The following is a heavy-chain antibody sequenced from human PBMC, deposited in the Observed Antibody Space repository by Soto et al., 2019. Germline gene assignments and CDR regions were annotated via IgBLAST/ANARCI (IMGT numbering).Heavy chain of an antibody. J-gene: IGHJ5*02. V-gene: IGHV1-18*01. CDR3: ARVDYDFWSGYYKSRHDWFDP. D-gene: IGHD3-3*01. CDR1: GYTFTSYG. CDR2: ISAYNGNT. Sequence: GASVKVSCKASGYTFTSYGISWVRQAPGQGLEWMGWISAYNGNTNYAQKLQGRVTMTTDTSTSTAYMELRSLRSDDTAVYYCARVDYDFWSGYYKSRHDWFDPWGQGTLVTVSS.